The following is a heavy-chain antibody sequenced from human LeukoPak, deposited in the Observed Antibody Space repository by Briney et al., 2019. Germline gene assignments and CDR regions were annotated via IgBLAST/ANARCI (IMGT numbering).Heavy chain of an antibody. CDR1: GGSLSVYY. J-gene: IGHJ4*02. V-gene: IGHV4-34*01. CDR3: SRESGAFCPFGY. Sequence: PSETLSLTCAVYGGSLSVYYWTWIRQPPGKGLEWIGEINHSGSTNYNPSLKSRVTISVDTSKNQFSLKLSSVTAADTAIYYCSRESGAFCPFGYWGQGTLVIVPP. CDR2: INHSGST. D-gene: IGHD1-26*01.